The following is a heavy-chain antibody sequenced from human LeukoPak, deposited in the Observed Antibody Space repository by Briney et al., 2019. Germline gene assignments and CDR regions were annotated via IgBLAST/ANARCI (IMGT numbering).Heavy chain of an antibody. Sequence: ASVKVSCKASGYTFTSYDINWVRQATGQGLEWMGWMNPNSANTGYAQNFQGRVTMTRNTSISTAYMELSSLRSEDTAVYYCARGGIAAAGSDYWGQGTLVTVSS. J-gene: IGHJ4*02. D-gene: IGHD6-13*01. V-gene: IGHV1-8*01. CDR3: ARGGIAAAGSDY. CDR2: MNPNSANT. CDR1: GYTFTSYD.